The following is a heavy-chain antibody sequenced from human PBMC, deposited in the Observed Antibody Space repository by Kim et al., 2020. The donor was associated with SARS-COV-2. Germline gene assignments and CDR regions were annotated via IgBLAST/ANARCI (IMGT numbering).Heavy chain of an antibody. D-gene: IGHD3-10*01. CDR1: GFTFSSYW. CDR3: ARALGTYYNGPGDNWFDP. Sequence: GGSLRLSCAASGFTFSSYWMHWVRQAPGKGLVWVSRINSGGSSTNYADSVKGRFTISRDNAKNTLYLQMNSLRAEDTAVYYCARALGTYYNGPGDNWFDPWGQGTLVTVSS. V-gene: IGHV3-74*01. CDR2: INSGGSST. J-gene: IGHJ5*02.